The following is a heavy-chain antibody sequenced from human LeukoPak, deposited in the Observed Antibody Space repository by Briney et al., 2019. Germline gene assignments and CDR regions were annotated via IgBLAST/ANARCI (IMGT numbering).Heavy chain of an antibody. CDR3: AKSGSSLFWS. CDR2: IKEDGSEK. CDR1: GFTFTNHW. Sequence: PGESLRLSCAASGFTFTNHWMSWVRQAPGKGLEWVANIKEDGSEKYYVDSVKGRFTVSRDNVKNSLFLQMNSLRVDDTAVYYCAKSGSSLFWSWGQGTLVTVSS. D-gene: IGHD3-3*02. J-gene: IGHJ5*02. V-gene: IGHV3-7*03.